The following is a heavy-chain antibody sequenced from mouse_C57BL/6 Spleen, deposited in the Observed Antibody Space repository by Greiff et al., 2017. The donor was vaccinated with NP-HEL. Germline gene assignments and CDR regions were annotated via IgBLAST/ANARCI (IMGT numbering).Heavy chain of an antibody. V-gene: IGHV3-6*01. CDR2: ISYDGSN. CDR1: GYSITSGYY. J-gene: IGHJ3*01. CDR3: ARGFAY. Sequence: EVKVEESGPGLVKPSQSLSLTCSVTGYSITSGYYWNWIRQFPGNKLEWMGYISYDGSNNYNPSLKNRISITRDTSKNQFFLKLNSVTTEDTAKYYCARGFAYWGQGTLVTVSA.